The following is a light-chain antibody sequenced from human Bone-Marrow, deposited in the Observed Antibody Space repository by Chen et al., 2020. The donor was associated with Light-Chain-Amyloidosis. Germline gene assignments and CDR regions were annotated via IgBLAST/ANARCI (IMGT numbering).Light chain of an antibody. V-gene: IGLV3-25*03. J-gene: IGLJ2*01. CDR1: DLPTKY. Sequence: SYELTQPPSVSVSPGQTARLTCSGDDLPTKYAYWYQQKPGQAPVLVIHRDTERPSGISERFSGSSAGTTATVTISGVQAEDEADYHCQSAESSGTYEVIFGGGTKLTVL. CDR2: RDT. CDR3: QSAESSGTYEVI.